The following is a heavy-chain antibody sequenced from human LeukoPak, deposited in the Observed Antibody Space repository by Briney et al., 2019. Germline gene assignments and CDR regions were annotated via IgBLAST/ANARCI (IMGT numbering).Heavy chain of an antibody. CDR1: GFTFSSSA. CDR3: AKQLGYCSDGSCYFPY. D-gene: IGHD2-15*01. Sequence: YPGGSLRLSCAASGFTFSSSAMSWVRQAPGKGLEWVSAISNNGGYTYYADSVQGRFTISKDNSKSTLCLQMSSLRAEDTAVYYCAKQLGYCSDGSCYFPYWGQGTLVTVSS. CDR2: ISNNGGYT. J-gene: IGHJ4*02. V-gene: IGHV3-23*01.